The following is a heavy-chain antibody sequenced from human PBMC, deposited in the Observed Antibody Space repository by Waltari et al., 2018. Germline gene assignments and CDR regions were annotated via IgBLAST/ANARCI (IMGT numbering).Heavy chain of an antibody. CDR2: ISGSGGST. Sequence: VQLVASGGGWVQPGGSLRLSCPSSGFPFSSYGMSWVRQAPGKGLEWVSGISGSGGSTYYADSVKGRFTISRDNSKNTLYLQMNSLRAEDTAVYYCAKDHDFTIYYFDYWGQGTLVTVSS. J-gene: IGHJ4*02. CDR3: AKDHDFTIYYFDY. D-gene: IGHD2-21*02. CDR1: GFPFSSYG. V-gene: IGHV3-23*04.